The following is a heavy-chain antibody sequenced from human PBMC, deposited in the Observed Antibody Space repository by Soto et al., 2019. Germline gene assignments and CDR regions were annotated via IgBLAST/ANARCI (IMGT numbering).Heavy chain of an antibody. CDR3: ARHYYDTLGY. D-gene: IGHD3-22*01. CDR1: GGSISRSSYY. Sequence: QLQLQESGPGLVKPSETLSLTCTVSGGSISRSSYYWGWIRQPPGKGLEWIGSIYYSGSTYYNPSRKSRVTISVDPSKDQFSLKLSSVTAADTAVYYCARHYYDTLGYWGQGTLVTVSS. V-gene: IGHV4-39*01. CDR2: IYYSGST. J-gene: IGHJ4*02.